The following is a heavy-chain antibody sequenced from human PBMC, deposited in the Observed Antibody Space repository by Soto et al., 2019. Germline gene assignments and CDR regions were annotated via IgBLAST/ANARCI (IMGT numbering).Heavy chain of an antibody. CDR1: GYAFSSYA. V-gene: IGHV1-18*01. CDR3: ARDSYFTYYYDSSGYYPNPNFDY. D-gene: IGHD3-22*01. CDR2: ISAYSGNT. J-gene: IGHJ4*02. Sequence: ASVKVSCMASGYAFSSYAISWVRQAPGQGLEWMGWISAYSGNTNYAQKLQGRVTMTTDTSTSTAYMELRSLRSDDTAVYYCARDSYFTYYYDSSGYYPNPNFDYWGQGTLVTVSS.